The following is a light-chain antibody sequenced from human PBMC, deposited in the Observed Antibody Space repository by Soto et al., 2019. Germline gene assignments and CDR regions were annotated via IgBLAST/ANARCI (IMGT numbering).Light chain of an antibody. CDR1: QSISSF. Sequence: DIQMNQSPSSLSASVGDRVTITCRASQSISSFLNWYQQKPGQAPNLLIYAESSLQSGVPSRFSCSGSVSDFTLTISSLQPEYFATYNCQHGYRTHRALTFGGGTKVEI. V-gene: IGKV1-39*01. CDR3: QHGYRTHRALT. CDR2: AES. J-gene: IGKJ4*02.